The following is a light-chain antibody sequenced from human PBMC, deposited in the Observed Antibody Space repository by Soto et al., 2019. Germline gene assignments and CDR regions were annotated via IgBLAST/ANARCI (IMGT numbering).Light chain of an antibody. CDR2: KAS. CDR3: QHAVT. J-gene: IGKJ1*01. CDR1: QTISSW. Sequence: DIQMTQSPSTLSGSVGDRVTITCRASQTISSWLAWYQQKPGKAPKLLIYKASTLKSGVPSRFSGSGSGTEFTLTISSLQPDDFATYYCQHAVTFGQGTKVDIK. V-gene: IGKV1-5*03.